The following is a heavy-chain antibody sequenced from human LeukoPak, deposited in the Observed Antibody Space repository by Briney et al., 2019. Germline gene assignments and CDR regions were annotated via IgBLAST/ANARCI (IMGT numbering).Heavy chain of an antibody. D-gene: IGHD1-26*01. CDR3: TRDGGSFCDFDY. CDR2: INTDGRIT. J-gene: IGHJ4*02. Sequence: GGSLRLSCAASGITFSSYAMSWVRQAPGKGLEYVSVINTDGRITYYADSVKGRFTISRDNSKNTVYLQMGSLRGEDMAVYYCTRDGGSFCDFDYWGQGALVTVSS. CDR1: GITFSSYA. V-gene: IGHV3-64*02.